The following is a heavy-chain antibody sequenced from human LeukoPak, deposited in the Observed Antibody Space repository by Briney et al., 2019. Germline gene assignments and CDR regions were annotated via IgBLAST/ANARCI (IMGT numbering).Heavy chain of an antibody. Sequence: SETLPLTCTVSGGSISSYYWSWIRQPAGKGLEWIGRIYTSGSTNYNPSLKSRVTISVDTSKNQFSLKLSSVTAADTAVYYCARASYYDSSGYSYFDYWGQGTLVTVSS. CDR1: GGSISSYY. CDR3: ARASYYDSSGYSYFDY. V-gene: IGHV4-4*07. J-gene: IGHJ4*02. D-gene: IGHD3-22*01. CDR2: IYTSGST.